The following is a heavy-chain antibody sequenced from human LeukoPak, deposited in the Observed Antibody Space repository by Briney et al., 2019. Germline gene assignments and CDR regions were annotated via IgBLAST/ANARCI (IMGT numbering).Heavy chain of an antibody. CDR2: ISGSGGGL. D-gene: IGHD3-16*02. CDR3: AKLMGSLDAWGSFRFSFDS. CDR1: GFTFSSYP. V-gene: IGHV3-23*01. J-gene: IGHJ4*02. Sequence: GGSLRLSCAASGFTFSSYPMSWVRLAPGKGLDWVSTISGSGGGLYYADSVRGRFTISRDNSKNTLYLQMNSLRAEDTAVYYCAKLMGSLDAWGSFRFSFDSWGQGTLVTVSS.